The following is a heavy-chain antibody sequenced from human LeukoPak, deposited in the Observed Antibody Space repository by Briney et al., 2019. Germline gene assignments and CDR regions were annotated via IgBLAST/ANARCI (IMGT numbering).Heavy chain of an antibody. J-gene: IGHJ4*02. D-gene: IGHD4-23*01. V-gene: IGHV1-2*02. CDR2: INPNSGGT. CDR1: GYTFTGYY. Sequence: ASVKVSCKASGYTFTGYYMHWVRQAPGQGLEWMGWINPNSGGTNYAQKFQGRVTMTRDTSISTAYMELSRLRSDDTAVYYCARGHFFYGGNTHLDYWGQGTLVTVSS. CDR3: ARGHFFYGGNTHLDY.